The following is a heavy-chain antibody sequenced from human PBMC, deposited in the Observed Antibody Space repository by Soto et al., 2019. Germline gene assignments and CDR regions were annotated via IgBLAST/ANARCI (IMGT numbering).Heavy chain of an antibody. CDR2: INHSGST. CDR1: GGSFSGYE. V-gene: IGHV4-34*01. CDR3: ARWWGSGLNYFGY. Sequence: QVQLQQWGAGLLKPSETLSLTCEVYGGSFSGYEWTWIRQAPGKGLEWIGEINHSGSTDYNPSLGSRVIITGDPSKKQFSLKVNSVTAADKALYYCARWWGSGLNYFGYWGQGTLVTVSS. J-gene: IGHJ4*02. D-gene: IGHD3-10*01.